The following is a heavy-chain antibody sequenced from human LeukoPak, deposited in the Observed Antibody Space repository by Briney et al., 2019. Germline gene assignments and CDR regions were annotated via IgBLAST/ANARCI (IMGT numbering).Heavy chain of an antibody. CDR3: ATSNPPTYYYGSGHNWFDP. Sequence: ASVKVSCKVSGYTLTELSMHWVRQAPGKGLEWMGGFDPEDGETIYAQKFQGRVTMTEDTSTDTAYMELSSLRSEDTAVYYCATSNPPTYYYGSGHNWFDPWGQGTLVTVSS. CDR1: GYTLTELS. V-gene: IGHV1-24*01. D-gene: IGHD3-10*01. CDR2: FDPEDGET. J-gene: IGHJ5*02.